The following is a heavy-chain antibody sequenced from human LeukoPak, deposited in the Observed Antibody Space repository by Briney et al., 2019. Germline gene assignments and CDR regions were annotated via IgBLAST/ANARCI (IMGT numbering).Heavy chain of an antibody. D-gene: IGHD2-8*01. CDR1: GGSFSGHF. V-gene: IGHV4-34*01. CDR3: ARGGGLRMFYASPFNY. J-gene: IGHJ4*02. CDR2: INESGST. Sequence: NASETLSLTCAVSGGSFSGHFWSWVRQAPGEGLEWIGQINESGSTNYNPSLKSRVTISGDTFKNQFSLKLTSLTAADTAVYYCARGGGLRMFYASPFNYWGRGTLVTVSS.